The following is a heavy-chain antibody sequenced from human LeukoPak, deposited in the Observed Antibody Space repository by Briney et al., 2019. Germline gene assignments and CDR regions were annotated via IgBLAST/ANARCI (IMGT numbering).Heavy chain of an antibody. D-gene: IGHD5-18*01. Sequence: ASVKVSCKASGYTFTGYYMHWVRQAPGQGLEWMGWINPNSGGTNYAQKFQGRVTMTRDTSISTAYMELSRLRSDDTAVYYCARSAINRFPSYPNYWGQGTLVTV. CDR2: INPNSGGT. CDR1: GYTFTGYY. J-gene: IGHJ4*02. V-gene: IGHV1-2*02. CDR3: ARSAINRFPSYPNY.